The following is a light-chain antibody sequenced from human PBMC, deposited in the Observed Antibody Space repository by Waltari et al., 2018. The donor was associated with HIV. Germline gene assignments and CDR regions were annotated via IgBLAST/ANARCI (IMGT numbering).Light chain of an antibody. CDR1: NIGSQS. J-gene: IGLJ2*01. CDR2: DDS. CDR3: QVWHSNSDHVV. Sequence: SYVLTQPPSVSVAPGQTARITCEGNNIGSQSVHWYQQRPGQAPALVVHDDSDRPSGIPERCSGSNSGNTATLTISRVEAGEGADYYCQVWHSNSDHVVFGGGTKLTVL. V-gene: IGLV3-21*02.